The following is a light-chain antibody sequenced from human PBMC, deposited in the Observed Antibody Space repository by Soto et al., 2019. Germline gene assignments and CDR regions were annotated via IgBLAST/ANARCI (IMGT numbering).Light chain of an antibody. J-gene: IGLJ1*01. Sequence: QSVLTQPHSASGTPGQRVTISCSGSSSNIGTSSVHWFKQLPGTAPKLLFSTTNQRPSGVPERFSGSKSGTSASLAISGLQSEDEADYYCAAWDDSLNGHVFGTGTKVTVL. V-gene: IGLV1-44*01. CDR2: TTN. CDR1: SSNIGTSS. CDR3: AAWDDSLNGHV.